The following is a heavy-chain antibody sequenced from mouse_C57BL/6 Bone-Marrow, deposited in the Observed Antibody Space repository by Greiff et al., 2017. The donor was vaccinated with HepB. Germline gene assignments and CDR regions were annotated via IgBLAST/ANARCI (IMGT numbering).Heavy chain of an antibody. D-gene: IGHD2-3*01. Sequence: QSCKASGYTFTSYWMHWVKQRPGRGLEWIGRIDPNSGGTKYNEKFKSKATLTVDKPSSTAYMQLSSLTSEDSAVYYCARYGRWLLYAMDYWSQGTSVTVSS. CDR1: GYTFTSYW. J-gene: IGHJ4*01. CDR2: IDPNSGGT. CDR3: ARYGRWLLYAMDY. V-gene: IGHV1-72*01.